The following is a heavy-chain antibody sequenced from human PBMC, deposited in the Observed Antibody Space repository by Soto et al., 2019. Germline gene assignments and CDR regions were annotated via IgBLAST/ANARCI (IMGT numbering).Heavy chain of an antibody. CDR1: GFTFSSYG. V-gene: IGHV3-30*18. Sequence: QVQLVESGGGVVQPGRSLRLSCAASGFTFSSYGMHWVRQAPGKGLEWVAVISYDGSNKYYADSVKGRFTISRDNSKNTLYLQMNSLRAEDTAVYYCAKVKVLYYYYGMDVWGQGTTVTVSS. J-gene: IGHJ6*02. CDR2: ISYDGSNK. CDR3: AKVKVLYYYYGMDV.